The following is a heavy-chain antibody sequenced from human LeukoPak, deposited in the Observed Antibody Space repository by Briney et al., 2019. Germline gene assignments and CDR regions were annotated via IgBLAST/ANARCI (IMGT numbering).Heavy chain of an antibody. D-gene: IGHD3-3*01. Sequence: SETLSLTCAVYGGSFSGYYWSWIRQPPGKGLEWIGEINHSGGTNYNPSLKSRVTISVDTSKNQFSLKLRSVTAADTAVYYCARGLSYYDFWSGYYIGVAFDIWGQGTMVTVSS. V-gene: IGHV4-34*01. CDR1: GGSFSGYY. J-gene: IGHJ3*02. CDR2: INHSGGT. CDR3: ARGLSYYDFWSGYYIGVAFDI.